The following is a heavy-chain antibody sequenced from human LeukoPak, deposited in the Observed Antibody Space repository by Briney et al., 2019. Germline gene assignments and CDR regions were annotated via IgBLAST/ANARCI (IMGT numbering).Heavy chain of an antibody. CDR3: ATGDNYGDYRFDY. D-gene: IGHD4-17*01. V-gene: IGHV3-7*01. Sequence: GGSLRLSCAASGFSFSSYWMSWVRQAPGKGLEWVANIKQDGSEKYYVDSVKGRFTISRDNAKNSLYLQMHSLRAEDTAVYYCATGDNYGDYRFDYWGQGTLVTVSS. J-gene: IGHJ4*02. CDR2: IKQDGSEK. CDR1: GFSFSSYW.